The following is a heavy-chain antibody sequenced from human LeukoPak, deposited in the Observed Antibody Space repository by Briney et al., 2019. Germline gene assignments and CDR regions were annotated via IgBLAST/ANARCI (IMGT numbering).Heavy chain of an antibody. CDR2: INSINAV. CDR1: GFMLDTYI. CDR3: ARVSARGYDY. J-gene: IGHJ4*02. D-gene: IGHD5-18*01. Sequence: GGSLRLSCAASGFMLDTYIMTWVRQAPGKGLEWISYINSINAVYYTDSVQGRFNISRDNAKNSLYLQMNSLRVEDTAMYYCARVSARGYDYWGRGTLVTVSS. V-gene: IGHV3-48*01.